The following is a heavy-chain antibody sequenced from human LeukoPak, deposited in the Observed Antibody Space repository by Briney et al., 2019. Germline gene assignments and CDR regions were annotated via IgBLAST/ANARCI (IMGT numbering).Heavy chain of an antibody. Sequence: PSETLSLTCAVYGGSFSGYYWSWIRQPPGKGLEWIGEINHSGSTNYNPSLKGRVTISVDTSKNQFSLKLSSVTAADTAVYYCARGSAYYYGSGSYYNWFDPWGQGTLVTVSS. CDR1: GGSFSGYY. CDR2: INHSGST. V-gene: IGHV4-34*01. D-gene: IGHD3-10*01. CDR3: ARGSAYYYGSGSYYNWFDP. J-gene: IGHJ5*02.